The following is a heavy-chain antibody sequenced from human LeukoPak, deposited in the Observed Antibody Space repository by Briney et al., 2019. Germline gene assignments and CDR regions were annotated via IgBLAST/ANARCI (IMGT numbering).Heavy chain of an antibody. CDR1: GYTFTSYG. J-gene: IGHJ6*04. D-gene: IGHD2-21*02. Sequence: ASVKVSCKASGYTFTSYGISWVGQAPGQGLEGMGWISAYNGNTNYAQKLQGRVTMTTDTSTSTAYMELRSLRSDDTAVYYCARVLTAIRYGMDVWGKGTTVTVSS. CDR3: ARVLTAIRYGMDV. V-gene: IGHV1-18*04. CDR2: ISAYNGNT.